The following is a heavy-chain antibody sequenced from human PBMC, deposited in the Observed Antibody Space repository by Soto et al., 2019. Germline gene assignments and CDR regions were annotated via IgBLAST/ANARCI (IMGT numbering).Heavy chain of an antibody. Sequence: QVHLVQSGVEVKTPGASVKVSCQASGYTFFTYDISWVRQAPGKGLEWMGWISTYSGDTKYEQKFQGRVTMTTDTSTTTAYLDLRSLRSDDTAVYYCSRHHGPTTSENWFDPWGQGTLVTVSS. CDR2: ISTYSGDT. CDR1: GYTFFTYD. D-gene: IGHD5-12*01. V-gene: IGHV1-18*01. J-gene: IGHJ5*02. CDR3: SRHHGPTTSENWFDP.